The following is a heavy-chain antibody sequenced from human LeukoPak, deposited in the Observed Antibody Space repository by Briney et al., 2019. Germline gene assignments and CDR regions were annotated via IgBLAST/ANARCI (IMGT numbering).Heavy chain of an antibody. CDR1: GFTFSSYS. Sequence: GGSLRLSCAASGFTFSSYSMNWVRQAPGKGLEWVSSINSRSNYIYYADSVKGRFTIFRDNAKNSLYLQMNSLRAEDTAVYYCARDEGSSSWYGGLDYWGQGALVTVSS. CDR2: INSRSNYI. J-gene: IGHJ4*02. D-gene: IGHD6-13*01. CDR3: ARDEGSSSWYGGLDY. V-gene: IGHV3-21*01.